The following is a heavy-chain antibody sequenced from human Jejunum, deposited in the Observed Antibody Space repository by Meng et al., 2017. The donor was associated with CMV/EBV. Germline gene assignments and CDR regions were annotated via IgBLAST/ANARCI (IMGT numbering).Heavy chain of an antibody. CDR3: ARELVGAQPIDY. V-gene: IGHV4-39*07. D-gene: IGHD1-26*01. CDR2: IYYGGSA. CDR1: GASISGSGCF. J-gene: IGHJ4*02. Sequence: VSGASISGSGCFWGWLRQPPGKELEWIGTIYYGGSAYYNPSLKSRLTISVDTSKKQLYLNLSSVTAADTALYYYARELVGAQPIDYWGQGTLVTVSS.